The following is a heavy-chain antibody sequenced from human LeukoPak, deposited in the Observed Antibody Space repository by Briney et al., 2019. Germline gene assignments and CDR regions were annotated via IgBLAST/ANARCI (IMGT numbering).Heavy chain of an antibody. D-gene: IGHD2-15*01. CDR1: GVSFSGYY. V-gene: IGHV4-34*01. CDR2: INHSGST. CDR3: ARRPLGYCSGGSCYKPEVDY. Sequence: TSETLSLTCADYGVSFSGYYWSWIRQPPGKGLEWIGEINHSGSTNYNPSLKSRVTISVDTSKNQFSLKLSSVTAADTAVYYCARRPLGYCSGGSCYKPEVDYWGQGTLATVSS. J-gene: IGHJ4*02.